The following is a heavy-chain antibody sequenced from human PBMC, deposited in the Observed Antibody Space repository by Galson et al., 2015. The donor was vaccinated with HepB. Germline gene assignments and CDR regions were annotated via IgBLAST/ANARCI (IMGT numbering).Heavy chain of an antibody. V-gene: IGHV4-59*08. CDR3: AGGLDYDVFGN. J-gene: IGHJ4*02. D-gene: IGHD3-9*01. CDR1: GGSVNGYY. Sequence: SETLSLTCSVSGGSVNGYYWSWIRQSPGKGLEWIGYIYYTGRTNYNPSLKSRVAISVDTSKNQFSLRLRSVTAADTAVYYCAGGLDYDVFGNWGQGTLVTVSA. CDR2: IYYTGRT.